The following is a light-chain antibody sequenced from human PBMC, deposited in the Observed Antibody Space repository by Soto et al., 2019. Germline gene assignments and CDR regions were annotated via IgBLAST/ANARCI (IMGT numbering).Light chain of an antibody. CDR1: QSVSSTY. Sequence: ELVLTQSPGTLSLSPGERATLSCRASQSVSSTYLAWYQQKPGQAPRLLIYAASSRATGIPDRFSGSGSGTDFSLTISRLEPEDFAVYYCQQYASAPRTFGQGTKVEIK. CDR2: AAS. CDR3: QQYASAPRT. J-gene: IGKJ1*01. V-gene: IGKV3-20*01.